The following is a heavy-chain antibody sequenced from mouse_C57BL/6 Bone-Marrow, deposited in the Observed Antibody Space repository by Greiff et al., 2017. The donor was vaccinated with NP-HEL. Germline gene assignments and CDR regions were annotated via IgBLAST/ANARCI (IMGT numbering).Heavy chain of an antibody. CDR1: GYTFTDYY. V-gene: IGHV1-19*01. D-gene: IGHD1-1*01. J-gene: IGHJ1*03. Sequence: VQLQQSGPVLVKPGASVKMSCKASGYTFTDYYMNWVKQSHGKSLEWIGVINPYNGGTSYNQKFKCKATLTVDKSSSTAYMELNSLTSEDSAVYYCAMGTYYYGSSPYWYFDVWGTGTTVTVSS. CDR2: INPYNGGT. CDR3: AMGTYYYGSSPYWYFDV.